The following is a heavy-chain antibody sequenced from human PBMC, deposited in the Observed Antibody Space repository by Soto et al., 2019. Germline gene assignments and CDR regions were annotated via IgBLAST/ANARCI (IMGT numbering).Heavy chain of an antibody. CDR1: GFTFSSYA. Sequence: GWSLRLSCAASGFTFSSYAMSWVRQAPGKGLEWVSAISGSGGSTYYADSVKGRFTISRDNAKNTLYLQMNRLTAEDTAVYYCAGDMWSTVDYYYGMDVWGQGTTVTVSS. V-gene: IGHV3-23*01. D-gene: IGHD2-21*01. CDR3: AGDMWSTVDYYYGMDV. CDR2: ISGSGGST. J-gene: IGHJ6*02.